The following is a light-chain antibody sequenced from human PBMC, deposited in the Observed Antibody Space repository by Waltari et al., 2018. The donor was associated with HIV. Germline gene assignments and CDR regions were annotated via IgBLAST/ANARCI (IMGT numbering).Light chain of an antibody. J-gene: IGLJ1*01. CDR2: DNN. CDR1: SSNIGNNY. V-gene: IGLV1-51*01. Sequence: QSVLTPPPSVSAAPGQKVTISCSGSSSNIGNNYLSWYQQLPGTAPKLLIYDNNKRPAGIPDRFSGSKSGTSATLGITGLQTGDEADYYCGTWDSSLSAGGVFGTGTKVTVL. CDR3: GTWDSSLSAGGV.